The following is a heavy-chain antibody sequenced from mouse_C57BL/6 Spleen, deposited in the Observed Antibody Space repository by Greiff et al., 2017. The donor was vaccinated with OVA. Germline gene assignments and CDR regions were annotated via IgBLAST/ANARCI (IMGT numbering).Heavy chain of an antibody. D-gene: IGHD2-5*01. J-gene: IGHJ4*01. CDR2: ISYDGSN. V-gene: IGHV3-6*01. CDR3: ARKFSNYVPMDY. CDR1: GYSITSGYY. Sequence: EVKLEESGPGLVKPSQSLSLTCSVTGYSITSGYYWNWIRQFPGNKLEWMGYISYDGSNNYNPSLKNRISITRDTSKNQFFLKLNSVTTEDTATYYCARKFSNYVPMDYWGQGTSVTVSS.